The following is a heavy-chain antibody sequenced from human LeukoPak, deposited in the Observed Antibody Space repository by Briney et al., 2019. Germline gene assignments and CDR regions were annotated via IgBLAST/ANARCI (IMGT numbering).Heavy chain of an antibody. J-gene: IGHJ6*02. CDR1: GYRFTNYW. D-gene: IGHD6-13*01. CDR2: IYPGDSDT. Sequence: PGESLKISCKGSGYRFTNYWIGWVRQMPGKGLEWMGIIYPGDSDTRYSPSFQGQVTISVDKSISTAHLQWSSLKASDTAMYYCARHGLSIAAAGKVSSRVYYYYGMDVWGQGTTVTVSS. CDR3: ARHGLSIAAAGKVSSRVYYYYGMDV. V-gene: IGHV5-51*01.